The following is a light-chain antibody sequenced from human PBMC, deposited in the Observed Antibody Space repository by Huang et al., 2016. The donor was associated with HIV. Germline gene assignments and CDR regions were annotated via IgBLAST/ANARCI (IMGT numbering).Light chain of an antibody. J-gene: IGKJ1*01. V-gene: IGKV3-20*01. CDR2: GAS. CDR1: QSVSTDY. Sequence: EIVLTQSPGTLSLSPGERVTLSCRASQSVSTDYLAWYQQRPGQAPRLLIYGASSRATGIPERFSGSGSGTDFTLTISGLQREDFATYFCQQTYSTPRTFGQGTRVEIK. CDR3: QQTYSTPRT.